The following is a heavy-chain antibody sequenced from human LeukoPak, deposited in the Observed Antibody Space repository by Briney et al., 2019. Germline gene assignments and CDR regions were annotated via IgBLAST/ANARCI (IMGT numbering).Heavy chain of an antibody. J-gene: IGHJ5*01. CDR2: ISGSGGTT. V-gene: IGHV3-23*01. Sequence: GGSLRLSCAASGFTFSTYAMHWVRQAPGKGPEWVSDISGSGGTTYYAESVKGRFTISRDNSKNTLYLQMNSLRAEDTALYYCAKSWQYNWFDSWGQGTLVTVSS. CDR1: GFTFSTYA. CDR3: AKSWQYNWFDS. D-gene: IGHD5-12*01.